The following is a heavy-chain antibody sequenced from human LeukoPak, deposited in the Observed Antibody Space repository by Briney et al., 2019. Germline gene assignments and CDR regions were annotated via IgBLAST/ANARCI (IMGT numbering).Heavy chain of an antibody. D-gene: IGHD2-2*01. Sequence: PGRSLRLSCAASGFTFSSYAMSWVRQAPGKGLEWVSAISGSGGSTYYADSVKGRFTISRDNSKNTLYLQMNSLRAEDTAVYYCAKDRRSSTSCYLFGYWGQGTLVTVSS. CDR1: GFTFSSYA. CDR3: AKDRRSSTSCYLFGY. CDR2: ISGSGGST. V-gene: IGHV3-23*01. J-gene: IGHJ4*02.